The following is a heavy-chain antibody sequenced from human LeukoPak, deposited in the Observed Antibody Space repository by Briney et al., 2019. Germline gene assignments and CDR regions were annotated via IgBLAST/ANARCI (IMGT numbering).Heavy chain of an antibody. V-gene: IGHV3-74*01. J-gene: IGHJ4*02. CDR3: ARDHCSGDSCQIALDS. Sequence: GGSLRLSCAASGFAFSTYWMHWVRQAPGKGLVWVSRINSDGSRPTYADSVEGRFTISRDNAKNTLYLQMNSLRVEDTAVYYCARDHCSGDSCQIALDSWGRGTLVTVSS. D-gene: IGHD2-15*01. CDR1: GFAFSTYW. CDR2: INSDGSRP.